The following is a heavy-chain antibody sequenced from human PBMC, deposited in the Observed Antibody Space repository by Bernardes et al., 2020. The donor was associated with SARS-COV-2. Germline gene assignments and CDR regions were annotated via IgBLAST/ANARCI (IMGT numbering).Heavy chain of an antibody. CDR2: IIPILGIA. CDR1: GGTFSTYA. J-gene: IGHJ3*02. Sequence: SVKVSCKASGGTFSTYAISWMRQAPGQGLEWMGGIIPILGIANYAQKFQGRVTVTADKSTSTAYMELNSLISEDTAVYYCARDNLKSSIASAGSFRGGAFHIWGQGTMVTVSS. V-gene: IGHV1-69*10. CDR3: ARDNLKSSIASAGSFRGGAFHI. D-gene: IGHD6-13*01.